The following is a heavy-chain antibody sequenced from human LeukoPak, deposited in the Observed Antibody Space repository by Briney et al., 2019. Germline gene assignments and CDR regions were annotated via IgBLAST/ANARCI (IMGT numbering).Heavy chain of an antibody. V-gene: IGHV1-18*01. J-gene: IGHJ4*02. D-gene: IGHD3-16*02. Sequence: EASVKVSCKASGYTFTSYGISWVRQAPGQGLEWMGWISAYNGNTNYAQKLQGGVTMTTDTSTSTAYMELRSLRSDNTAVYYCARTYGYVWGSYRSLDYWGQGTLVTVSS. CDR1: GYTFTSYG. CDR2: ISAYNGNT. CDR3: ARTYGYVWGSYRSLDY.